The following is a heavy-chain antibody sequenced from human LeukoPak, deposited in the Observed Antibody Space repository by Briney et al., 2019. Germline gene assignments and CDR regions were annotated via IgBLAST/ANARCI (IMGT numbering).Heavy chain of an antibody. CDR2: IIPIFGTA. CDR3: ARKARDAFDI. J-gene: IGHJ3*02. Sequence: SVKVSCKASGGTLSSYAISWVRQAPGQGLEWMGGIIPIFGTANYAQKFQGRVTITADESTSTAYMELSSLRSEDTAVYYCARKARDAFDIWGQGTMVTVSS. CDR1: GGTLSSYA. V-gene: IGHV1-69*13.